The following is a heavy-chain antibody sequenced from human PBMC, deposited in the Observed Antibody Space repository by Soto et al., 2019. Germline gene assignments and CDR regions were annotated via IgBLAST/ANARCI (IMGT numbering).Heavy chain of an antibody. V-gene: IGHV4-34*01. D-gene: IGHD6-19*01. CDR2: INHSGST. Sequence: SATLSRTHAVYGQAVRGNYWSWIRPPTGKGLEWIGEINHSGSTNYDPSLKSRVTISVDMSKNQFSLKLSSVTAADTAVYYCARRRTRVAYIAVASFDYWGQGTLVTVS. CDR1: GQAVRGNY. CDR3: ARRRTRVAYIAVASFDY. J-gene: IGHJ4*02.